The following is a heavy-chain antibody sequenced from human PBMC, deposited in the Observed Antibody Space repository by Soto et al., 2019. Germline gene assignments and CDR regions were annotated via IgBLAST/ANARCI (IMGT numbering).Heavy chain of an antibody. D-gene: IGHD3-10*01. CDR3: AMLSGSQVSTYNGMDV. Sequence: QVQLVQSGAEVKKPGSSVKVSCKASGGTFSSYAISWVRQAPGQGLEWMGGIIPIFGSANYAQKFQGRVTITADESTSTAYMELSSLRSEDTAVYYCAMLSGSQVSTYNGMDVWGQGTTVTVSS. CDR2: IIPIFGSA. J-gene: IGHJ6*02. CDR1: GGTFSSYA. V-gene: IGHV1-69*01.